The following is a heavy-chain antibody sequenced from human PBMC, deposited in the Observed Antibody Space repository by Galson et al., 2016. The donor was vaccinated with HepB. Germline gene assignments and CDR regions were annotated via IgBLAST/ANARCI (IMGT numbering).Heavy chain of an antibody. Sequence: SLRLSCAASGFSFSNSGMSWVRQAPGRGLEWVSGITRSGDATHYADFVKGRFTISRDNSKNALYLQMNSLGAEETAVYYCASLLVTATPDYWGQGTLVTVSS. D-gene: IGHD2-15*01. J-gene: IGHJ4*02. V-gene: IGHV3-23*01. CDR1: GFSFSNSG. CDR3: ASLLVTATPDY. CDR2: ITRSGDAT.